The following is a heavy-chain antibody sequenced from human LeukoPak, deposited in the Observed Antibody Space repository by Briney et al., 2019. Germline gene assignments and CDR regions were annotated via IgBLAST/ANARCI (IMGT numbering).Heavy chain of an antibody. D-gene: IGHD2-2*01. J-gene: IGHJ4*02. Sequence: GASVKVSCKASGYTFTDYYMHWVRQAPGQGLEWMGWINPNSGGTYSAQKFQGWVTMTRDTSISTAYMELSRLTSDDTAVYYCARANALHCSSTSCLFDYWGQGTLATVSS. V-gene: IGHV1-2*04. CDR2: INPNSGGT. CDR3: ARANALHCSSTSCLFDY. CDR1: GYTFTDYY.